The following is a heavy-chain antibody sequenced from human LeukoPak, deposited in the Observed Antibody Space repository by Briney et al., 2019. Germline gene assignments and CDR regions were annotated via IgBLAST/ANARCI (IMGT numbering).Heavy chain of an antibody. Sequence: GGSLRLSCAASGFTFGDYTMHWFRQPPGRGLQWVSLITGDGGTTSYAGSVKGRFTISRDNSKNSLYLHMNSLRNEDTALYYCAKGHFGAGHYWGQATLVTVSS. J-gene: IGHJ4*02. D-gene: IGHD3-3*01. CDR2: ITGDGGTT. CDR3: AKGHFGAGHY. CDR1: GFTFGDYT. V-gene: IGHV3-43*02.